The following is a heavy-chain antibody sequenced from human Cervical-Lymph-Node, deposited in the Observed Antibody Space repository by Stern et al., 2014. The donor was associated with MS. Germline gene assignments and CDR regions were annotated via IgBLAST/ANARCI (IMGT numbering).Heavy chain of an antibody. CDR1: GYTFTGYYY. J-gene: IGHJ4*02. D-gene: IGHD4-11*01. V-gene: IGHV1-2*06. CDR2: INRNSGGA. CDR3: ATIDYSDYKDY. Sequence: QVQLVQSGAEVKKPGASVKVSCQASGYTFTGYYYLHWVRQAPGQGLEWVGRINRNSGGANYAQKVQGRVTMTRDTSINTVYMELSRLMSDDTAVYYCATIDYSDYKDYWGQGTLVTVSS.